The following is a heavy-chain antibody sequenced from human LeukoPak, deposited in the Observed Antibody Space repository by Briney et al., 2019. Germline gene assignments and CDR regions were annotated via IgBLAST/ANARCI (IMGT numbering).Heavy chain of an antibody. J-gene: IGHJ6*02. CDR2: IISKAGGETT. Sequence: TGGSLRLSCAASGFSFSNAWMSWVRQAPGKGLEWVGRIISKAGGETTDYAAPVKGRFIISRDDSRNTVYLQMKSLKTEDTAVYYCAKDPTTSCYPGHCYYYYGMDVWGQGTTVTVSS. D-gene: IGHD2-2*01. CDR1: GFSFSNAW. V-gene: IGHV3-15*01. CDR3: AKDPTTSCYPGHCYYYYGMDV.